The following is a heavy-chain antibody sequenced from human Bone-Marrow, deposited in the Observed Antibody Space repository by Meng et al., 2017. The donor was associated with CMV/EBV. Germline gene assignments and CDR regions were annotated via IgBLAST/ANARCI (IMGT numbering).Heavy chain of an antibody. J-gene: IGHJ4*02. CDR2: IYRDDSI. CDR1: GFSIISNY. CDR3: AKDRRGMIAADYFDY. V-gene: IGHV3-53*01. Sequence: GESLKISCAASGFSIISNYMTWVRQAPGRGLEWVSFIYRDDSISYADSVKGRFTISRDKSKNTLYLQMNSLRVEDMAVYYCAKDRRGMIAADYFDYWGQGTLVTVSS. D-gene: IGHD2-21*01.